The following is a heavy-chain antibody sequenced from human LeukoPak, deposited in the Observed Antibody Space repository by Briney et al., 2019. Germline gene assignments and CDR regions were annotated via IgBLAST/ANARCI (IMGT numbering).Heavy chain of an antibody. J-gene: IGHJ6*03. CDR2: IIPIFGTA. CDR3: ARVKLGYCSSTSCPEPYYYYYMDV. D-gene: IGHD2-2*01. CDR1: GGTFSSHA. Sequence: ASVKVSCKASGGTFSSHAISWVRQAPGQGLEWMGGIIPIFGTANYAQKFQGRVTITTDESTSTAYMELSSLRSEDTAVYYCARVKLGYCSSTSCPEPYYYYYMDVWGKGTTVTVSS. V-gene: IGHV1-69*05.